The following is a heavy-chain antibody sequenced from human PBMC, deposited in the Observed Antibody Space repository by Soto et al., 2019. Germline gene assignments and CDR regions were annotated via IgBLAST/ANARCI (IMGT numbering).Heavy chain of an antibody. CDR1: GVTFSSYA. J-gene: IGHJ4*02. D-gene: IGHD5-18*01. CDR3: ASAEMDTHHHQTIDY. Sequence: QVQLVQSGAEVKKPGSSVKVSCTASGVTFSSYAISWVRQAPGQGLEWMGGIIPIFGTATYAQKFQGRVTITADESTSTAYMELSSLRSEDTALYYCASAEMDTHHHQTIDYRGKGTLVTVSA. CDR2: IIPIFGTA. V-gene: IGHV1-69*01.